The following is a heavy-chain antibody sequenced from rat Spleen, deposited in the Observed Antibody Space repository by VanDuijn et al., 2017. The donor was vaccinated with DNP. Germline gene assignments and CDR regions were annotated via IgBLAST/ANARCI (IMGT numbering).Heavy chain of an antibody. J-gene: IGHJ2*01. CDR2: ISTGGST. V-gene: IGHV5-19*01. CDR3: TTGGDY. Sequence: EVQLVESGGGLVQPGRSLRLSCAASGFIFSNYGTHWIRQAPTKGLEWVASISTGGSTYYRDSVKGRFTISRDNAKSTLYLQMDSLRSEDTATYYCTTGGDYWGQGVMVTVSS. CDR1: GFIFSNYG.